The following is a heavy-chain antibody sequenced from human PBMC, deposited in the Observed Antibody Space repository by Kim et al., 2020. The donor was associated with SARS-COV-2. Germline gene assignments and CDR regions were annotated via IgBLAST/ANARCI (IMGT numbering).Heavy chain of an antibody. CDR3: ALTGARYDFWSGQRKEYYFDY. J-gene: IGHJ4*02. CDR2: IYYSGST. CDR1: GGSISSSSYY. D-gene: IGHD3-3*01. V-gene: IGHV4-39*07. Sequence: SETLSLTCTVSGGSISSSSYYWGWIRQPPGKGLEWIGSIYYSGSTYYNPSLKSRVTISVDTSKNQFSLKLSSVTAADTAVYYCALTGARYDFWSGQRKEYYFDYWGQGTLVTVSS.